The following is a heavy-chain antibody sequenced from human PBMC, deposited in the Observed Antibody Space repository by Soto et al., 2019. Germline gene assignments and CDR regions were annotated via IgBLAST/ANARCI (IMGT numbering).Heavy chain of an antibody. CDR3: AKDHRLGNWNYDPGEDYYYGMDV. D-gene: IGHD1-7*01. CDR1: GFTFSSYG. CDR2: ISYDGSNK. Sequence: GGSLRLSCAASGFTFSSYGMHWVRQAPGKGLEWVAVISYDGSNKYYADSVKGRFTISRDNSKNTPYLQMNSLRAEDTAVYYCAKDHRLGNWNYDPGEDYYYGMDVWGQGTTVTVSS. V-gene: IGHV3-30*18. J-gene: IGHJ6*02.